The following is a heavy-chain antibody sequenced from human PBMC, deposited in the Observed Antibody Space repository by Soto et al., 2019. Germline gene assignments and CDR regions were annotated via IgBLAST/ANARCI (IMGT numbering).Heavy chain of an antibody. CDR3: ATTPFSGYDIYYYMDV. V-gene: IGHV1-24*01. CDR2: FDPEDGET. CDR1: GYTLTELS. Sequence: ASVKVSCKVSGYTLTELSMHWVRQAPGEGLEWMGGFDPEDGETIYAQKFQGRVTMTEDTSTDTAYMELSSLRSEDTAVYYCATTPFSGYDIYYYMDVWGEGTTVTVSS. D-gene: IGHD5-12*01. J-gene: IGHJ6*03.